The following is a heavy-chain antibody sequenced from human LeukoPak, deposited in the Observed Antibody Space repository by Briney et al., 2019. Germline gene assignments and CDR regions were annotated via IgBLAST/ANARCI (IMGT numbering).Heavy chain of an antibody. CDR2: INWDGTGA. D-gene: IGHD3-10*02. V-gene: IGHV3-43*01. CDR3: VKGGVIPAMFAS. J-gene: IGHJ4*02. Sequence: PGGSLRLSCTASGFTFDDHTMHWVRQAPGEGLQWVSLINWDGTGAYYVDSVKGRFTISRDNGKNSLYLQMNSLRTEDTAFYHCVKGGVIPAMFASWGQGTPVTVSS. CDR1: GFTFDDHT.